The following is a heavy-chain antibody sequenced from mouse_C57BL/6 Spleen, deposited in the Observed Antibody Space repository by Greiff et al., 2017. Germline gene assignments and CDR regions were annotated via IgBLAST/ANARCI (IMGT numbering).Heavy chain of an antibody. CDR2: INPSSGYT. J-gene: IGHJ2*01. CDR1: GYTFTSYT. CDR3: ALYCNYVNFDY. V-gene: IGHV1-4*01. Sequence: QVQLQQSGAELARPGASVKMSCKASGYTFTSYTMHWVKQRPGQGLEWIGYINPSSGYTKYNQKFKDKATLTADKSSSTAYMQLSSLTSEDSAVYYCALYCNYVNFDYWGQGTTLTVSS. D-gene: IGHD2-1*01.